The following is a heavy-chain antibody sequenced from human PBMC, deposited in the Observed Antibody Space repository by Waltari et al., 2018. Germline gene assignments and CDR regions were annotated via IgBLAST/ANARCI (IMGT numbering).Heavy chain of an antibody. CDR3: AKSRGFEY. CDR2: INYDGIQK. D-gene: IGHD2-2*01. J-gene: IGHJ4*02. Sequence: EVQLVESGGGLVQPGGSLGLSCVASCFPFSRYWMSWVRQTPGKGLQWVANINYDGIQKYYVDSVKGRFTISRDNAKNSVYLQMNSLRVEDSAVYYCAKSRGFEYWGQGALITVSS. CDR1: CFPFSRYW. V-gene: IGHV3-7*01.